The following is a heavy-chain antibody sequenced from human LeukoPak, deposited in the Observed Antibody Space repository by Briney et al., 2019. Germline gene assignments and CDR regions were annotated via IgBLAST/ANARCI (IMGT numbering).Heavy chain of an antibody. CDR2: IKSKRHGGTT. Sequence: GGSLRLSCVASGLTFADAWMNWVRQAPGKGLEWVGLIKSKRHGGTTDYAAPVKGRFTISRDDSKSIAYLHMNSLKTEDTAIYYCTGGDAGGYFDYCGQGILVTVSS. V-gene: IGHV3-15*07. CDR3: TGGDAGGYFDY. CDR1: GLTFADAW. D-gene: IGHD2-21*02. J-gene: IGHJ4*02.